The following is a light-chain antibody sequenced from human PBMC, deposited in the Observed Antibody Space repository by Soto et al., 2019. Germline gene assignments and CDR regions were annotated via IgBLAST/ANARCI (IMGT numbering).Light chain of an antibody. J-gene: IGKJ5*01. V-gene: IGKV3-11*01. CDR3: QQRTNWPLTT. CDR1: QSLSSY. Sequence: EIVLTQSPATLSLSPGERATLSCRASQSLSSYLAWYQQKPGQSPRLLIYDASNRATGVPARFSGSGSGTDFTLTVRSLEPEDFAIYYCQQRTNWPLTTFGHGTRLEIK. CDR2: DAS.